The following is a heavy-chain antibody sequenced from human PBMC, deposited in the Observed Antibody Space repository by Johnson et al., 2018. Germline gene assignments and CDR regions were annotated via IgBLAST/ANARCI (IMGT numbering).Heavy chain of an antibody. D-gene: IGHD3-10*01. Sequence: VELVESGGGLIQPGGSLRLSCAASGFTVSSNYMSWVRQAPGKGLEWVSVIYSGGSTYYADSVKGRFTIFRDNSKNTLSLQMNSLKTEDTAVYYCSTDGAHWGQGTLVTVSS. V-gene: IGHV3-53*01. CDR3: STDGAH. J-gene: IGHJ1*01. CDR1: GFTVSSNY. CDR2: IYSGGST.